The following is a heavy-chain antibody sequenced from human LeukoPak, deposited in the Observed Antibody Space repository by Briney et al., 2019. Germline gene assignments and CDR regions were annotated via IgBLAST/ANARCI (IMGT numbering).Heavy chain of an antibody. V-gene: IGHV4-59*01. Sequence: PSETLSLTCTVSGGSISRDYWSWIRQPPGKGLEWIGYIYYTGSTNYNPSLKSRVTVSVDTSKNQFSLKLSSVTAADTAVYYCARDRPGGSSLDYWGQGTLVTVSS. J-gene: IGHJ4*02. D-gene: IGHD6-13*01. CDR2: IYYTGST. CDR1: GGSISRDY. CDR3: ARDRPGGSSLDY.